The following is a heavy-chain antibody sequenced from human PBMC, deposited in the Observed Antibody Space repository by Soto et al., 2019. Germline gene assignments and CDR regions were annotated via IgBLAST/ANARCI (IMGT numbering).Heavy chain of an antibody. CDR1: GGTFSSYA. CDR3: ARDDGASIAARPDWFDP. J-gene: IGHJ5*02. Sequence: SVKGSCKASGGTFSSYAISWVRQAPGQGLEWMGGIIPIFGTANYAQKFQGRVTITADESTSTAYMELSSLRSEDTAVYYCARDDGASIAARPDWFDPWGQGTLVTVSS. CDR2: IIPIFGTA. D-gene: IGHD6-6*01. V-gene: IGHV1-69*13.